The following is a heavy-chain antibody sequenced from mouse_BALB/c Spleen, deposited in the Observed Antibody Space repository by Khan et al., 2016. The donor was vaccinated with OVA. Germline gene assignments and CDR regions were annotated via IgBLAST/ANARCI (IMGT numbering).Heavy chain of an antibody. Sequence: EVALVESGGDLVKPGGSLKLSCAASGFTFSSYSMSWVRQTPDKRLEWVATISSVGDYTYYPDSVKGRFTISRDNAKNTLYLQMSSLKSEDTAMYYCASHLTGSFAYWGQGTLVTVSA. V-gene: IGHV5-6*01. CDR2: ISSVGDYT. J-gene: IGHJ3*01. CDR3: ASHLTGSFAY. D-gene: IGHD4-1*01. CDR1: GFTFSSYS.